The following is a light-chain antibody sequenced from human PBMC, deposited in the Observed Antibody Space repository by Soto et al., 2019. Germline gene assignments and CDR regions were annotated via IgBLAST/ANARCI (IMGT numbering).Light chain of an antibody. CDR1: QDISHH. J-gene: IGKJ1*01. CDR2: DAF. V-gene: IGKV1-33*01. CDR3: QQYDSLPRT. Sequence: DIQMTQSPSSLSSSVGDRVTITCQASQDISHHLAWYQQKPGKAPKLLIYDAFNLETGVPSRFSGRGSGTDFTFTISSLQPEDIETYYCQQYDSLPRTFGQGTKVEIK.